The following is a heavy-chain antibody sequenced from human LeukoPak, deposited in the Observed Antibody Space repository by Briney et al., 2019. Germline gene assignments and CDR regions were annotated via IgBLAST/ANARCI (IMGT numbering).Heavy chain of an antibody. CDR3: AKGLLGAPKDDAFDI. CDR1: GFTFSFYW. D-gene: IGHD3-16*01. J-gene: IGHJ3*02. V-gene: IGHV3-7*03. Sequence: GGSLRLSCAASGFTFSFYWMSWVRQAPGKGLEWVANIKEDGSEKYYVDSVKGRFTISRDNAKNSLYLQMNSLRAEDTAVYYCAKGLLGAPKDDAFDIWGQGTMVTVSS. CDR2: IKEDGSEK.